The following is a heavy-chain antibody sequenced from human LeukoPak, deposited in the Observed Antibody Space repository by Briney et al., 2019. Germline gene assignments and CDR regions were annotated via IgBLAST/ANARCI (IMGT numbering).Heavy chain of an antibody. J-gene: IGHJ4*02. CDR1: GFTFSSYS. V-gene: IGHV3-21*01. CDR3: ARGVVAATLSGTDY. CDR2: ISSSSSYI. D-gene: IGHD2-15*01. Sequence: PGGSLRLSCAASGFTFSSYSMNWVRQAPGKGLEWVSSISSSSSYIYYADSVKGRFTISRDNAKNSLYLQMNSLRAEDTAVYYCARGVVAATLSGTDYWGQGTLVTVSS.